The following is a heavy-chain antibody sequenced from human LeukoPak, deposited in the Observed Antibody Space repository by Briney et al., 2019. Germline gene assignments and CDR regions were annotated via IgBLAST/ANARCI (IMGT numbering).Heavy chain of an antibody. V-gene: IGHV4-34*01. CDR2: INHSGST. D-gene: IGHD1-26*01. J-gene: IGHJ5*02. CDR1: GGSFSGYY. Sequence: QASETLSLTCAVYGGSFSGYYWSWIRQPPGKGLEWIGEINHSGSTNYNPSLKSRVTISVDTSKNQFSLKLSSVTAADTAVYYCARGGPDTSGEVGRRTPVPNNWFDPWGQGTLVTVSS. CDR3: ARGGPDTSGEVGRRTPVPNNWFDP.